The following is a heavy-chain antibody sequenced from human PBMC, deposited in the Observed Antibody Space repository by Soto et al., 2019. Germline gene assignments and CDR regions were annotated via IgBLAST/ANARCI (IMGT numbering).Heavy chain of an antibody. CDR3: ARANQGITVFAY. Sequence: SETLSLTCTVSGGSISSGGYYWSWIRQHPGKGLEWIGYIYYSGSTYYNPSLKSRVTISVDTSKNQFSLKLSSVTAADTAGYYCARANQGITVFAYWGQGPLVPV. CDR2: IYYSGST. J-gene: IGHJ4*02. D-gene: IGHD1-20*01. V-gene: IGHV4-31*03. CDR1: GGSISSGGYY.